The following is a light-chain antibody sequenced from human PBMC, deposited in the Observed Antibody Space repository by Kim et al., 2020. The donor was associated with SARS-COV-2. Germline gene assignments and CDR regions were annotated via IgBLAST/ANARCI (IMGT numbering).Light chain of an antibody. CDR1: NIGSKS. V-gene: IGLV3-21*04. CDR2: FDS. Sequence: PGKTARIACVGNNIGSKSVHWYRQKTGQAPVVVMCFDSDRPSGIPERFSGSNSGNTATLTISGVEAGDEADYYCQVWDTSSDHHYVFGTGTKVTVL. CDR3: QVWDTSSDHHYV. J-gene: IGLJ1*01.